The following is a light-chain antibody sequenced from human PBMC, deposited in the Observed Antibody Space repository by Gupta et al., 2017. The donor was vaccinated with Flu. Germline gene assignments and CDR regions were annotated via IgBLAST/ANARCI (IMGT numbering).Light chain of an antibody. Sequence: DIVMTQSPDSLAVSLGERATINCKSSQSVLYSSNNKNYLAWYQQKPGQPPKLLIYWASTREYGVPDRFSGSGSGTDFTLTISSLQAEDVAVYYCQQYYSGPRTFGQGTKVEVK. CDR1: QSVLYSSNNKNY. CDR3: QQYYSGPRT. J-gene: IGKJ1*01. CDR2: WAS. V-gene: IGKV4-1*01.